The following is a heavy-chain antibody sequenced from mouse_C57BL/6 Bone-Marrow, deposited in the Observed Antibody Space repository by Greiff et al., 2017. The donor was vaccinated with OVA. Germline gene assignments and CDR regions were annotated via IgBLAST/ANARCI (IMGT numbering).Heavy chain of an antibody. CDR2: ISDGGSYT. CDR1: GFTFSSYA. Sequence: EVQVVESGGGLVKPGGSLKLSCAASGFTFSSYAMSWVRQTPKKRLEWVATISDGGSYTYYPDNVKGRFTISRDNAKNNLYLQMSHLKSEDTAMYYCARRDGSSPLFAYWGQGTLVTVSA. CDR3: ARRDGSSPLFAY. V-gene: IGHV5-4*01. D-gene: IGHD1-1*01. J-gene: IGHJ3*01.